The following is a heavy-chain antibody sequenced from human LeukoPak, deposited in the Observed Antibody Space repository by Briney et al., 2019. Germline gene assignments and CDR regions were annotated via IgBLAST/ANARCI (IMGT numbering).Heavy chain of an antibody. J-gene: IGHJ3*02. CDR1: GGSISSDY. Sequence: PSETLSLTCTVSGGSISSDYWSWIRQPPGKGLEWIAYIYYSGTTNYNPSLKSRATISIDTSKNQFSLKLTSVTAADTAMYFCARRVTSSTSPRDAFDIWGQGTMVTVSS. CDR2: IYYSGTT. D-gene: IGHD6-6*01. CDR3: ARRVTSSTSPRDAFDI. V-gene: IGHV4-59*01.